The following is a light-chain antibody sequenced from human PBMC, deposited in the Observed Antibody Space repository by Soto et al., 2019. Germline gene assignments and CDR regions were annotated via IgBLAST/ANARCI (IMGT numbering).Light chain of an antibody. Sequence: EIVLTQSPPTLSLSPEERATLSCRAIQSISSFLAWYQQRPGQAPRLLISDGSNRATGIPARFSGSGSGTDFTLTITCLEPEDFAVYYCQQHYNWPRITFGQGPRLEIK. CDR3: QQHYNWPRIT. CDR1: QSISSF. J-gene: IGKJ5*01. CDR2: DGS. V-gene: IGKV3-11*01.